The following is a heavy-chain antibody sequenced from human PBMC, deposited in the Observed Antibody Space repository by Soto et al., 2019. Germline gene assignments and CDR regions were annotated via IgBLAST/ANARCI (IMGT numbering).Heavy chain of an antibody. CDR3: ARKGMDYFDY. CDR2: IIPIFGTA. V-gene: IGHV1-69*06. D-gene: IGHD2-8*01. Sequence: ASVKVSCKASGCTFSSYAISCVRQAPGQVLEWMGGIIPIFGTANYAQKFQGRVTITADKSTSTAYMELSSLRSEDTAVYYCARKGMDYFDYWGQGTLVTVSS. CDR1: GCTFSSYA. J-gene: IGHJ4*02.